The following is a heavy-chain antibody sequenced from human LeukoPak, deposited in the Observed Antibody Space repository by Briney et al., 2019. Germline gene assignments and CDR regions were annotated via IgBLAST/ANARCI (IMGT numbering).Heavy chain of an antibody. CDR1: GFTFSDYF. D-gene: IGHD3-16*01. CDR3: AKDVPASWAPDY. CDR2: VSQDEKTK. V-gene: IGHV3-30*18. J-gene: IGHJ4*02. Sequence: TGGSLRLSCAASGFTFSDYFMHWARQVPGKGLEWVASVSQDEKTKLYVDSVKGRFTISRDNSRNTLYLQVNSLRGEDTAVYFCAKDVPASWAPDYWGQGTLVTVSS.